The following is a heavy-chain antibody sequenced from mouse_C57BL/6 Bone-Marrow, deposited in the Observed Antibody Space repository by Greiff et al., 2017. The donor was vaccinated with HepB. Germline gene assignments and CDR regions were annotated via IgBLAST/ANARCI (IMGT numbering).Heavy chain of an antibody. D-gene: IGHD2-5*01. CDR3: ARGAYYSNPYAMDY. CDR1: GFTFSDYY. J-gene: IGHJ4*01. CDR2: INYDGSST. Sequence: EVKLMESEGGLVQPGSSMKLSCTASGFTFSDYYMAWVRQVPEKGLEWVANINYDGSSTYYLDSLKSRFIISRDNAKNILYLQMSSLKYEDTSTYYCARGAYYSNPYAMDYWGQGTSVTVSS. V-gene: IGHV5-16*01.